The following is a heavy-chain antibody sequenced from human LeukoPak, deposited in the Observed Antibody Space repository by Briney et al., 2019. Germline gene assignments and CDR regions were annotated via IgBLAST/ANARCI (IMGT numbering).Heavy chain of an antibody. V-gene: IGHV3-7*04. J-gene: IGHJ4*02. D-gene: IGHD3-3*01. CDR2: IKEDGSEK. Sequence: PGGSLRLSCAASGFTVSSYWISWVRQAPGKGLEWVANIKEDGSEKYYVDSVKGRLTISRDTAKSSLYLQMNSLRAEDTAVYYCARLRAGVYFDYRGQGTLVTVSS. CDR3: ARLRAGVYFDY. CDR1: GFTVSSYW.